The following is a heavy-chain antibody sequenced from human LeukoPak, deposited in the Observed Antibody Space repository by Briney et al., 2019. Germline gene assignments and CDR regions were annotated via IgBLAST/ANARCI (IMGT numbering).Heavy chain of an antibody. D-gene: IGHD6-13*01. CDR3: ARGSIAAAEYIFDY. V-gene: IGHV4-4*07. CDR2: IYTSGST. J-gene: IGHJ4*02. Sequence: PSETLSLTCTVSGGSISSYYWSWIRQPAGKGLEWIGRIYTSGSTNYNPSLKGRVTMSVDTSKNQFSLKLSSVTAADTAVYYCARGSIAAAEYIFDYWGQGTLVTVSS. CDR1: GGSISSYY.